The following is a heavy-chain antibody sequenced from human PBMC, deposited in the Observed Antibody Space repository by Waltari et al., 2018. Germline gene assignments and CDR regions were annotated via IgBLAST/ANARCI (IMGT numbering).Heavy chain of an antibody. CDR2: IYHSGST. Sequence: QVQLQESGPGLVKPSETLSLTCTVSGYSISSGYYWGWIRPPPGKGLEWIGSIYHSGSTYYNPSLKSRVTISVDTSKNQFSLKLSSVTAADTAVYYCARESPYYDFWSGPQHVWGKGTTVTISS. CDR1: GYSISSGYY. V-gene: IGHV4-38-2*02. D-gene: IGHD3-3*01. CDR3: ARESPYYDFWSGPQHV. J-gene: IGHJ6*04.